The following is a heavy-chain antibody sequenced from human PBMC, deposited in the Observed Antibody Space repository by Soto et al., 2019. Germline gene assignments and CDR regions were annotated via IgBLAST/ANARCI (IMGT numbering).Heavy chain of an antibody. D-gene: IGHD1-26*01. V-gene: IGHV4-59*08. CDR2: ICNSGST. J-gene: IGHJ5*02. CDR3: ARQGSYGWFAP. Sequence: PSDTLSLTCTVACGSIRRYGWSWIRQPPGEGLEWIGCICNSGSTNYNPSLKSRVTISIDTSKNQFSLKLSSVTAADTAVYYCARQGSYGWFAPWGQGTLVTAPQ. CDR1: CGSIRRYG.